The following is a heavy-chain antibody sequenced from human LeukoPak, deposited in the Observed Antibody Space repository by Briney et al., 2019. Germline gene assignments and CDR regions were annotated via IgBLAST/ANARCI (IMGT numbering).Heavy chain of an antibody. V-gene: IGHV3-7*01. D-gene: IGHD4-11*01. Sequence: GGSLRLSCAASGFTFSSYWMSWVRQAPGKGLEWVANIKQDGSEKYYVDFVKGRFTISRDNAKNSLYLQMNSLRAEDTAVYYCARDRPIYSNHNWFDPWGQGTLVTVSS. CDR3: ARDRPIYSNHNWFDP. CDR2: IKQDGSEK. CDR1: GFTFSSYW. J-gene: IGHJ5*02.